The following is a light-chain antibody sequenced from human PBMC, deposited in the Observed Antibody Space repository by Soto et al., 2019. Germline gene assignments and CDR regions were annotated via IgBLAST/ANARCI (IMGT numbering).Light chain of an antibody. CDR3: MQGVETPFT. CDR1: ESLLFTNGYNY. V-gene: IGKV2-28*01. Sequence: DIVMTQSPLSLPVTPGEAASISCRSSESLLFTNGYNYLDWYVQKPGQSPQLLIYLGSHRAPGDHDRFSGSGSGTDFTLKISRVEAEDVGFYYCMQGVETPFTFGPGTKVDIK. CDR2: LGS. J-gene: IGKJ3*01.